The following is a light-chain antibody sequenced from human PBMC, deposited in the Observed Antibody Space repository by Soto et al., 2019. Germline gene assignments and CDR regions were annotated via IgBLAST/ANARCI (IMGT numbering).Light chain of an antibody. CDR3: CSYTTSTTYV. Sequence: LTQPASVSGSPGQSITISCTGTVSDVGGYDSVSWYQQHPGRAPKLIIYGVNNRPSGVSNRFSASKSADTASLTISGLQAEDEANYYCCSYTTSTTYVFGTGTKVTLL. J-gene: IGLJ1*01. CDR2: GVN. V-gene: IGLV2-14*03. CDR1: VSDVGGYDS.